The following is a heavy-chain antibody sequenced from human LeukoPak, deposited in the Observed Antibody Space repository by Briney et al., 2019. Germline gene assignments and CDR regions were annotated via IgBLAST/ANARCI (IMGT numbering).Heavy chain of an antibody. Sequence: SGTLSLTCAVSGGSISSSNWWSWVRQPPGKGLEWIGELYRSGSTNYNPSLKSRVTISVDTSKNQFSLKMSSVTAADTAVYYCARRPGLYSGSYYGFRAFDIWGQGTMVTVSS. D-gene: IGHD1-26*01. CDR2: LYRSGST. V-gene: IGHV4-4*02. CDR1: GGSISSSNW. CDR3: ARRPGLYSGSYYGFRAFDI. J-gene: IGHJ3*02.